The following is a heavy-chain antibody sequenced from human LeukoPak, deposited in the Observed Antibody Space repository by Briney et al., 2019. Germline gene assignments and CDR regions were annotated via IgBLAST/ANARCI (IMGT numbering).Heavy chain of an antibody. CDR1: GFTLSDHE. J-gene: IGHJ4*02. CDR3: VAMLRGVGY. Sequence: GGSLRLSCAASGFTLSDHEMDWVRQAPGKGLEWVGRNRNKINNYTTKYAASVKGTLTIPRDDSRNSLYLQMNSLKTEDTAVYYCVAMLRGVGYWGQGTLVTVSS. D-gene: IGHD3-10*01. V-gene: IGHV3-72*01. CDR2: NRNKINNYTT.